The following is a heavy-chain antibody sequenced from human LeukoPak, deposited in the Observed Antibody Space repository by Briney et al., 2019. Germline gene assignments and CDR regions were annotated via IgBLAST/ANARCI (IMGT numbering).Heavy chain of an antibody. CDR3: ARGTGYSVFDI. CDR1: GFTFSSYW. CDR2: INSDGRST. D-gene: IGHD1-26*01. V-gene: IGHV3-74*01. Sequence: GGSLRLSCAASGFTFSSYWMHWVRQAPGPGLVWVSRINSDGRSTSYADSVKGRFTISRDNAKNTLYLQMNSLRAEDTAVYYCARGTGYSVFDIWGEGTMVTVSS. J-gene: IGHJ3*02.